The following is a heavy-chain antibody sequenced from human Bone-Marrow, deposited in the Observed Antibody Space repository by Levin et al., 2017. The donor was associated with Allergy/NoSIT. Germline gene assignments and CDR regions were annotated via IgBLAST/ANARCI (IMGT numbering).Heavy chain of an antibody. Sequence: LSLTCTASGMTFSSYAMHWVRLAPGKGLEWVALISVYGSPTFYADSVRGRFTISRDDSRNTLYLQMNSLRPEDTAVYYCAREGPGGAPHDSWGQGTLVTVSS. CDR1: GMTFSSYA. J-gene: IGHJ4*02. D-gene: IGHD3-16*01. CDR3: AREGPGGAPHDS. CDR2: ISVYGSPT. V-gene: IGHV3-30*04.